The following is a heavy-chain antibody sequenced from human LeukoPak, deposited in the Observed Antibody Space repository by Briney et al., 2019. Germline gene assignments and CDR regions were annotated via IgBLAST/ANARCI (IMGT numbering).Heavy chain of an antibody. CDR1: GFTFSSYG. CDR2: IRYDGSNK. J-gene: IGHJ6*02. D-gene: IGHD5-18*01. Sequence: GGSLRLSCAASGFTFSSYGMHWVRQAPGKGLEWVAFIRYDGSNKYYADSVKGRFTISRDNSKNTLYLQMNSLRAEDTAVYYCAGFPGYSSGDLSYYGLRVWGQGTAVTVSS. V-gene: IGHV3-30*02. CDR3: AGFPGYSSGDLSYYGLRV.